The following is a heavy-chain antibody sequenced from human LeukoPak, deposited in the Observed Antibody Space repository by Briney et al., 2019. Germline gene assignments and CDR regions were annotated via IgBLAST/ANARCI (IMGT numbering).Heavy chain of an antibody. Sequence: SQTLSLTCTVSGGSISSGSYYWSWIRRPAGKRLEWIGRIYPSGSTNYNPSLKTRVTISVDTSKNQFSLKLSSVTAADTAVYYCARDNSLRIAVAATGGGYFDPWGQGTLVTVSS. CDR1: GGSISSGSYY. CDR3: ARDNSLRIAVAATGGGYFDP. D-gene: IGHD6-19*01. CDR2: IYPSGST. V-gene: IGHV4-61*02. J-gene: IGHJ5*02.